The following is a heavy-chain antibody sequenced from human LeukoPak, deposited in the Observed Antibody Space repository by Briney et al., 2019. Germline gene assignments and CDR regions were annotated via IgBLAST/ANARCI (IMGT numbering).Heavy chain of an antibody. CDR3: ARAGIVVSSSGKIEKEGNWFDP. CDR2: ISAYNGNT. Sequence: GASVKVSCKASGYTFTSYGISWVRQAPGQGLEWMGWISAYNGNTNYAQKLQGRVTMTTDTSTSTAYMELRSLRSDDTAVYYCARAGIVVSSSGKIEKEGNWFDPWGQGTLVTVSS. D-gene: IGHD3-22*01. V-gene: IGHV1-18*01. J-gene: IGHJ5*02. CDR1: GYTFTSYG.